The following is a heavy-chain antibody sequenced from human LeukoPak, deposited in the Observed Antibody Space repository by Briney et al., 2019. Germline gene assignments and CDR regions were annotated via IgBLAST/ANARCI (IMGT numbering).Heavy chain of an antibody. CDR1: GFTFSSYW. J-gene: IGHJ6*03. D-gene: IGHD1-26*01. CDR2: IKQDGSEK. V-gene: IGHV3-7*01. CDR3: ARVSSSDQGYYMDV. Sequence: GGSLRLSCAASGFTFSSYWMSWVRQAPGKGLEWVANIKQDGSEKYYVDSVKGRFTISRDNAKNSLYLQMNSLRAEDTAVYYCARVSSSDQGYYMDVWGKGTTVTVSS.